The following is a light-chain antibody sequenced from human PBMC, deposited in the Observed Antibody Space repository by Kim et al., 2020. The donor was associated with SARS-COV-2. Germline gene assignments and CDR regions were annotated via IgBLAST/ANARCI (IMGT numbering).Light chain of an antibody. V-gene: IGLV1-51*01. J-gene: IGLJ3*02. CDR2: DNN. Sequence: GQRVAIPCSENSSNIGNNYVSWYQQLPGTAPTLLIYDNNKRPSGIPDRFSGSKSGTSATLGITGLQTGDEADYYCGAWDGSLSTGVFGGGTQLTVL. CDR3: GAWDGSLSTGV. CDR1: SSNIGNNY.